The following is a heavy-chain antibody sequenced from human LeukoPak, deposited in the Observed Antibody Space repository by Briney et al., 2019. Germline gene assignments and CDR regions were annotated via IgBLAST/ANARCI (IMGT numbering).Heavy chain of an antibody. J-gene: IGHJ5*02. CDR3: ARDLGGLGPTNWFDP. CDR1: GFTFSTYW. CDR2: IKEDGSEK. V-gene: IGHV3-7*01. D-gene: IGHD3-10*01. Sequence: GGSLRLSCAASGFTFSTYWMTWVRQAPGKGVEWVANIKEDGSEKNYVDSVKGRFTISRDNAKNSLYLQMNSLRAEDTAVYYCARDLGGLGPTNWFDPWGQGTLVTVSS.